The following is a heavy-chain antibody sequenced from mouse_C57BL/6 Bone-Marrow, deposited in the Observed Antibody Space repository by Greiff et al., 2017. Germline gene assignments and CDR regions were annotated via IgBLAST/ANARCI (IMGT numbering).Heavy chain of an antibody. CDR3: ESDAMDY. CDR2: ISNLAYRI. V-gene: IGHV5-15*01. J-gene: IGHJ4*01. CDR1: GFTFSDYG. Sequence: EVQGVESGGGLVQPGGSLKLSCAASGFTFSDYGMAWVRQAPRQGPEWVAFISNLAYRIYYADPVKGRFTIPRENAKNTLYLERSSLRSEDTAMDYCESDAMDYWGQGTSVTVSS.